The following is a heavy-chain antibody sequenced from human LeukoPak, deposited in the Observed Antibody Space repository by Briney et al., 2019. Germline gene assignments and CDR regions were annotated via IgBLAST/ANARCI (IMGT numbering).Heavy chain of an antibody. V-gene: IGHV1-18*01. CDR1: GYTFTSYG. D-gene: IGHD3-3*01. CDR3: PRAWAITIFGVGEDFDY. J-gene: IGHJ4*02. Sequence: ASVKVSCKASGYTFTSYGISWVRQAPGQGLEWMGWISAYNGNTNYAQKLQGRVTMTTDTSTSTAYMELRSLRSDDTAVYYCPRAWAITIFGVGEDFDYWGQGTLVTVSS. CDR2: ISAYNGNT.